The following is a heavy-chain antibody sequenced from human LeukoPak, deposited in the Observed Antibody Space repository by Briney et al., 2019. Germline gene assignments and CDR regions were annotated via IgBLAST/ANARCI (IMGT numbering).Heavy chain of an antibody. CDR2: INPNSGGT. D-gene: IGHD2-2*01. V-gene: IGHV1-2*02. CDR1: GYTFTDFY. Sequence: ASVKDSCKASGYTFTDFYMHWVRQAPGQGLEWMGWINPNSGGTNYAQKFQGRVTMTRDTSISTAYMELSRLKSDDTAVYYCAREEHSGSSPSCCSGLGSWGQGTLVTVSS. CDR3: AREEHSGSSPSCCSGLGS. J-gene: IGHJ5*02.